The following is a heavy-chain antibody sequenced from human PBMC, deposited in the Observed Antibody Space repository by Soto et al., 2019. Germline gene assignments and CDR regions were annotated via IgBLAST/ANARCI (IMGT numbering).Heavy chain of an antibody. V-gene: IGHV1-18*01. CDR2: ISAFNGNT. D-gene: IGHD1-26*01. CDR3: ARVGATTGKTSNDY. CDR1: GYTFTKYG. Sequence: QVELVQSGGEVKKPGASVKVSCKASGYTFTKYGISWVRQAPGQGLEWMGWISAFNGNTNYAQKVQGRVTMTTDTSTSTAYMDLRSLRYDDTAVYYCARVGATTGKTSNDYWGRGILVTVSS. J-gene: IGHJ4*02.